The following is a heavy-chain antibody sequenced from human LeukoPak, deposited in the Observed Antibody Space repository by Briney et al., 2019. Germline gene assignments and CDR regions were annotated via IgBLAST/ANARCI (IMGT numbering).Heavy chain of an antibody. V-gene: IGHV3-11*04. CDR3: SRGGYDILTGPRNSYVDL. CDR1: GFTFSDYY. CDR2: ISSSGSTI. J-gene: IGHJ5*02. D-gene: IGHD3-9*01. Sequence: GGSLRLSCAASGFTFSDYYMSWIRQAPGKGLEWVSYISSSGSTIYYADSVKGRFTISRDNAKNSLYLQMNSLRAEDTAVYYCSRGGYDILTGPRNSYVDLWGRETRVTVSS.